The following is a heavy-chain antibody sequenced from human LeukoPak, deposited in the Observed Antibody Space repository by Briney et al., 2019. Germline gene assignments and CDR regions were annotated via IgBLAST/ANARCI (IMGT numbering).Heavy chain of an antibody. D-gene: IGHD1-7*01. CDR1: GFTVSSNF. CDR3: AKIRVIFNWNYAYYFDY. V-gene: IGHV3-66*01. J-gene: IGHJ4*02. Sequence: GGSLRLSCAASGFTVSSNFMSWVRQAPGKGLEWASVIYSGVTTYYADSVKGRFTISRDNSKNTLYLQMNSLRAEDTAVYYCAKIRVIFNWNYAYYFDYWGQGSLVTVSS. CDR2: IYSGVTT.